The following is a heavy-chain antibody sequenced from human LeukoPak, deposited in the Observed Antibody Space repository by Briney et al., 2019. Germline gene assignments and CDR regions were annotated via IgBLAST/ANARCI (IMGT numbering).Heavy chain of an antibody. CDR3: AREYDDFWIN. Sequence: SETLSLTCTVSGGSISSSSYYWSWIRQPAGKGLEWIGRIYTSGSTNYNPSLKSRVTMSVDTSKNQFSLKLSSVTAADTAVYYCAREYDDFWINWGQGTLVTVSS. V-gene: IGHV4-61*02. CDR1: GGSISSSSYY. J-gene: IGHJ4*02. D-gene: IGHD3-3*01. CDR2: IYTSGST.